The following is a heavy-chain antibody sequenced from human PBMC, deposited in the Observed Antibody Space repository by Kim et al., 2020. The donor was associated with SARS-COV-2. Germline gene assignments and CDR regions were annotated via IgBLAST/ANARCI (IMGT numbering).Heavy chain of an antibody. CDR2: IYYSGST. J-gene: IGHJ3*02. CDR1: GGSISSSSYY. CDR3: ARPDRAVGARGTSGAFDI. D-gene: IGHD1-26*01. V-gene: IGHV4-39*01. Sequence: SETLSLTCTVSGGSISSSSYYWGWIRQPPGKGLEWIGSIYYSGSTYYNPSLKSRVTISVDTSKNQFSLKLSSVTAADTAVYYCARPDRAVGARGTSGAFDIWGQGTMVTVSS.